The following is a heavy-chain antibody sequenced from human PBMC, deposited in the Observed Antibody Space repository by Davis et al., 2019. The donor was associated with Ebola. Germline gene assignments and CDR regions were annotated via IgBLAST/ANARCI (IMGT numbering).Heavy chain of an antibody. CDR2: ISSSSSYI. V-gene: IGHV3-21*01. Sequence: GESLKISCAASGFTFSSYSMNWVRQAPGKGLELVSSISSSSSYIYYADSVKGRFTISRDNAKNSLYLQMNSLRAEDTAVYYCARDFWGGPGIAAAGKPMVYWGQGTLVTVSS. J-gene: IGHJ4*02. CDR1: GFTFSSYS. D-gene: IGHD6-13*01. CDR3: ARDFWGGPGIAAAGKPMVY.